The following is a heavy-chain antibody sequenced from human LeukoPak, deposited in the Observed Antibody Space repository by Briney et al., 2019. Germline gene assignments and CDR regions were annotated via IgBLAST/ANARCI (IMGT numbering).Heavy chain of an antibody. D-gene: IGHD2-15*01. J-gene: IGHJ6*02. CDR1: GGSFSGYY. CDR2: INHSGST. CDR3: ARYCSGGSCYPRVGGMDV. Sequence: SETLSLTCAVYGGSFSGYYWSWIRQPPGKGLEWIGEINHSGSTNYNPSLKSRVTISVDTSKNQFSLKLSSVTAADTAVYYCARYCSGGSCYPRVGGMDVWGQGTTVTVPS. V-gene: IGHV4-34*01.